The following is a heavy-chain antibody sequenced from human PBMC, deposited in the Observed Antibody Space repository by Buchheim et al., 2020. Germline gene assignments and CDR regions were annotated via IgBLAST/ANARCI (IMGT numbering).Heavy chain of an antibody. J-gene: IGHJ6*02. CDR3: ARDRLPIVVPTIYYYYGMDV. V-gene: IGHV3-30*04. Sequence: QVQLGESGGGVVQPGRSLRLSCVASGFAFSTYAMHWVRQAPGKGLEWIAVISHDETNTYYADSVKGRFSIYRDNSRNTLDLQMNSLRPEDTAIYYCARDRLPIVVPTIYYYYGMDVWGQGTT. D-gene: IGHD2-2*01. CDR2: ISHDETNT. CDR1: GFAFSTYA.